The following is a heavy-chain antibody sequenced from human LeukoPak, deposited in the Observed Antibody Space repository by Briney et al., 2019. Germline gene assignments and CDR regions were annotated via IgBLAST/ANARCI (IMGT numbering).Heavy chain of an antibody. CDR3: AKVLPLTFYYMDV. CDR1: GVTFATYG. V-gene: IGHV3-30*02. Sequence: GSLRLSCAASGVTFATYGMHWVRQAPGKGLEWVAFVRYDGIDKYYGDSVKGRFTISRDNSKNTLYLQMNSLRVEDTAVHFCAKVLPLTFYYMDVWGQGTTVTVS. CDR2: VRYDGIDK. J-gene: IGHJ6*03.